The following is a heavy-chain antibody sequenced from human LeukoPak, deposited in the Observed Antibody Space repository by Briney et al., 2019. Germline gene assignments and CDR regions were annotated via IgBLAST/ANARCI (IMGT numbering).Heavy chain of an antibody. J-gene: IGHJ3*02. CDR1: GYTFTSYY. CDR3: ARALRLDDAFDI. Sequence: ASVKVSCKASGYTFTSYYMHWVRQAPGQGLEWMGIINPSGGGTSYAQKFQGRVTMTRDMSTSTVYMELSSLRSEDTAVYYCARALRLDDAFDIWGQGTMVTVSS. CDR2: INPSGGGT. V-gene: IGHV1-46*01.